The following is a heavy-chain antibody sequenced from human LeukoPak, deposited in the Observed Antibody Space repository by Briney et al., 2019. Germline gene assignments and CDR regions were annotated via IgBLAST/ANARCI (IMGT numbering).Heavy chain of an antibody. J-gene: IGHJ4*02. D-gene: IGHD3-22*01. Sequence: ATVKVSCKASGGSFSDYSISWVRQAPGQGLEWMGWISAYNGNTNYAQKLQGRVTMTTDTSTSTAYMELRSLRSDDTAVYYCARVSASSGYKTNDYWGQGTLVTVSS. CDR1: GGSFSDYS. CDR2: ISAYNGNT. CDR3: ARVSASSGYKTNDY. V-gene: IGHV1-18*01.